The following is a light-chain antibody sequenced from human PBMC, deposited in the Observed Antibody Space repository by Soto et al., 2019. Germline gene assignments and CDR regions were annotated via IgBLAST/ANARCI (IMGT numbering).Light chain of an antibody. J-gene: IGKJ1*01. CDR3: QQYSIWPLT. CDR2: GAS. V-gene: IGKV3-20*01. CDR1: QSVSSSY. Sequence: EIVLTQSPGTLSLSPGERATLSCRASQSVSSSYLAWYQQKPGQAPRLLIYGASSRATGIPARFSASGSGTEFTLTISSLQSEDFAVYYCQQYSIWPLTFGHGTKVDIK.